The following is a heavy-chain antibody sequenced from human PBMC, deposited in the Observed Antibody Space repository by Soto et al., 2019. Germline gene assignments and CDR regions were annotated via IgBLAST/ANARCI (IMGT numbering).Heavy chain of an antibody. CDR1: GGSFSGYY. Sequence: QVQLQQWGAGLLKPSETLSLTCAVYGGSFSGYYWSWIRQPPGKGLEWIGEINHSGSTNYNPSLKRRVTLSVDTYKNQFSLKLSYVTAADTAVYYCARGPPGRNRRLSPSASAFDIWGQGTMVTVSS. CDR2: INHSGST. CDR3: ARGPPGRNRRLSPSASAFDI. V-gene: IGHV4-34*01. D-gene: IGHD1-1*01. J-gene: IGHJ3*02.